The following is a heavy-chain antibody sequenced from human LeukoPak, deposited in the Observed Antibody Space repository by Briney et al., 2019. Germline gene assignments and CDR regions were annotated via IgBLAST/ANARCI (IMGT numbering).Heavy chain of an antibody. D-gene: IGHD3-10*01. J-gene: IGHJ4*02. V-gene: IGHV4-4*02. Sequence: KPSETLSLTCAVSGGSISSGNWWSWVRQPLGEGLEWIGEVYHSGSTNYNPSLKNRVTISVDKSKNHFSLELNSVTAADTAVYYCARHDSMVRGVRGFDYWGQGTLVTVSS. CDR3: ARHDSMVRGVRGFDY. CDR2: VYHSGST. CDR1: GGSISSGNW.